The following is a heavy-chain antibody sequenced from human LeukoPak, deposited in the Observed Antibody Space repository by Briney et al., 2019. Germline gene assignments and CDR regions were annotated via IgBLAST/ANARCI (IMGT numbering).Heavy chain of an antibody. CDR1: GFTFSSYS. Sequence: GGSLRLSCAASGFTFSSYSMNWVRQAPGGGLEWLSSISFNSYYIYYADSVRGRFTISRDNAKNSLYLQMDSLRVEDTAVYYCARDSSSWPLDYWGQGTLVTVSS. CDR3: ARDSSSWPLDY. J-gene: IGHJ4*02. CDR2: ISFNSYYI. V-gene: IGHV3-21*01. D-gene: IGHD6-13*01.